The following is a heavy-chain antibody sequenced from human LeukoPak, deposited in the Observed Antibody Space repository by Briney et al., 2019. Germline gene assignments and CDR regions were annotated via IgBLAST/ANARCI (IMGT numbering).Heavy chain of an antibody. Sequence: GGSLRLSYAASGFTVSSNYMSWVRQAPGKGLEWVSVIYSGGSTYYADSVKGRFTISRHNSKNTLYLQMNSLRAEDTAVYYCARDPGSDYYDSSGYYDYWGQGTLVTVSS. CDR2: IYSGGST. J-gene: IGHJ4*02. CDR1: GFTVSSNY. V-gene: IGHV3-53*04. D-gene: IGHD3-22*01. CDR3: ARDPGSDYYDSSGYYDY.